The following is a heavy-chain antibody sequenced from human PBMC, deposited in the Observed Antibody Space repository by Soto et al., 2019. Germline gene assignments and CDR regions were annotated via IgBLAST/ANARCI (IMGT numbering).Heavy chain of an antibody. CDR3: ARGAPYYYDSGSYYILDS. V-gene: IGHV1-8*01. Sequence: GASVKVSCKASGYTFTSHDINWVRQATGQGLEWTGWMNPNSGNKGYAQNFQGRVTMARNTSISTAYMELSSLRSEDTAVYYCARGAPYYYDSGSYYILDSWGQGTLVTVSS. J-gene: IGHJ4*02. CDR2: MNPNSGNK. CDR1: GYTFTSHD. D-gene: IGHD3-10*01.